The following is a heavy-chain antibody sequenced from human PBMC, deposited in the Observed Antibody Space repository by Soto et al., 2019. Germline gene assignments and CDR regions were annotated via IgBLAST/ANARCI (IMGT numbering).Heavy chain of an antibody. D-gene: IGHD3-9*01. J-gene: IGHJ5*02. V-gene: IGHV4-31*03. Sequence: QVQLQESGPGLVKPSQTLSLTCTVSGGSISSGGYYWSWIRQHLGKGLEWIGYIYYSGSTYYNPSLKSRVTISVDTSKNQFSLKLSSVTAADTAVYYCARGGANFDWLLCSWFDPWGQGTLVTVSS. CDR2: IYYSGST. CDR3: ARGGANFDWLLCSWFDP. CDR1: GGSISSGGYY.